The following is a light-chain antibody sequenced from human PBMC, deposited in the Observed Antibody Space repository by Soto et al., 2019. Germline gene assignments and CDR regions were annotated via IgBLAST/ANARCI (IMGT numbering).Light chain of an antibody. CDR2: VAS. J-gene: IGKJ4*02. CDR1: QGVSSR. CDR3: QQTNRFCLT. V-gene: IGKV1-12*01. Sequence: DIQMTQSPSSVSASVGDTVAITCRASQGVSSRLAWYQQKPGTAPKVLISVASSLQSGVPPRFSGSGSGTDFTVTISSLQPDDLATSNCQQTNRFCLTFGGGPKVEIK.